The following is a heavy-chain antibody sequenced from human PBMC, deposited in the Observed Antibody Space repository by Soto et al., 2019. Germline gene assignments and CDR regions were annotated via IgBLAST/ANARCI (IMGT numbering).Heavy chain of an antibody. J-gene: IGHJ4*02. Sequence: QVQLQESGPGLVKPSETLSLTCTVSGGSISSYYWSWIRQPPGKGLEWMGYIYYCGSTNYNPSLKSRVTISVDTSKNLFSLKLSSVTAADTAVYYCARTSVLRYFDWLLPYDYWGQGTLVTVSS. CDR1: GGSISSYY. CDR2: IYYCGST. V-gene: IGHV4-59*01. CDR3: ARTSVLRYFDWLLPYDY. D-gene: IGHD3-9*01.